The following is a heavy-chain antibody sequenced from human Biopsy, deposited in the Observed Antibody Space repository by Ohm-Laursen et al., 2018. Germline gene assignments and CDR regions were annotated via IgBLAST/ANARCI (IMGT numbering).Heavy chain of an antibody. CDR2: INHSGGT. V-gene: IGHV4-34*01. CDR3: VRGVDYYDPYHYYALDV. CDR1: GESFNGYY. J-gene: IGHJ6*02. D-gene: IGHD3-22*01. Sequence: SETLSLTCVVYGESFNGYYWSWIRQTPGKGLEWIGEINHSGGTNYNPSLKSRVTISVDTSKNQFSLKVRSVTAADTAVYYCVRGVDYYDPYHYYALDVCGQGTTVTVSS.